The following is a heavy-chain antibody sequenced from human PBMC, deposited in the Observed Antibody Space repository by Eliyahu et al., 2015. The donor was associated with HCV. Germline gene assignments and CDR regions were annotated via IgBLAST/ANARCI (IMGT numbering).Heavy chain of an antibody. CDR1: GGSLKGYY. D-gene: IGHD2-21*02. J-gene: IGHJ4*02. Sequence: VQLQQWGAGTLKASETLSLTCAVYGGSLKGYYWSWIRPSPGKGLEWIGEIIHTGSTKYNPSLNSRVTISLDTSKNQFSLKLRSVSAADTAVYYCARRGGDEDWGQGTLVNVSS. CDR2: IIHTGST. CDR3: ARRGGDED. V-gene: IGHV4-34*12.